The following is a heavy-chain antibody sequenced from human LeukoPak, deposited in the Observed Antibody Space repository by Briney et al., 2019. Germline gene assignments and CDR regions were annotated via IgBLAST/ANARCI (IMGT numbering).Heavy chain of an antibody. Sequence: PGGSLRLSCAASGFTFSSYAMSWVRQAPGKGLQWVSAISGSGGSTYYADSVKGRFTISRDNSKNTLYLQMNSLRAEDTAVYYCLSDIVATPWDYWGQGTLVTVSS. CDR2: ISGSGGST. CDR1: GFTFSSYA. D-gene: IGHD5-12*01. J-gene: IGHJ4*02. V-gene: IGHV3-23*01. CDR3: LSDIVATPWDY.